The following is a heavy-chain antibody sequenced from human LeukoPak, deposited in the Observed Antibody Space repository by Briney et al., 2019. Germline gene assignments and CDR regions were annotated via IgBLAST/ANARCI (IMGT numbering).Heavy chain of an antibody. J-gene: IGHJ4*02. CDR2: IYYSGST. Sequence: PSETLSLTCAVYGGSFSGYYWSWIRQHPGKGLEWIGYIYYSGSTYYNPSLKSRVTISVDTSKNQFSLKLSSVTAADTAVYYCARARDDYGDYGFFDYWGQGTLVTVSS. CDR3: ARARDDYGDYGFFDY. CDR1: GGSFSGYY. D-gene: IGHD4-17*01. V-gene: IGHV4-31*11.